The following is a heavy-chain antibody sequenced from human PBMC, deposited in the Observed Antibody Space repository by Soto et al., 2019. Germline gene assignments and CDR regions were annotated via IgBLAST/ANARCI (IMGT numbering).Heavy chain of an antibody. CDR3: ARDRASTWEGPT. D-gene: IGHD1-26*01. CDR1: GFMFRNYA. Sequence: EVQLLESGGGLVQPGGSLRLSCAASGFMFRNYAMTWVRQAPGKGLEWVSTFSGSGDTTHYADSVKGRFTISSDNSKNTLYLHMSSLRAEDTAAYYCARDRASTWEGPTWGRGTRVSVS. V-gene: IGHV3-23*01. CDR2: FSGSGDTT. J-gene: IGHJ5*02.